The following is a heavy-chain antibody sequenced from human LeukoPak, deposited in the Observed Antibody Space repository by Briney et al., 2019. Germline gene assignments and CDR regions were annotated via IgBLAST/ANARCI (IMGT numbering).Heavy chain of an antibody. V-gene: IGHV3-30-3*01. CDR2: ISYDGSNK. CDR1: GFTFSSYA. Sequence: PGRSLRLSCAASGFTFSSYAMHWVRQAPGKGLEWVAVISYDGSNKYYADSVKGRFTISRDNSKNTLYLQMNSLRAEDTAVYYCAREGSDTAMGSIYYYYYYGMDAWGQGTTVTVSS. J-gene: IGHJ6*02. D-gene: IGHD5-18*01. CDR3: AREGSDTAMGSIYYYYYYGMDA.